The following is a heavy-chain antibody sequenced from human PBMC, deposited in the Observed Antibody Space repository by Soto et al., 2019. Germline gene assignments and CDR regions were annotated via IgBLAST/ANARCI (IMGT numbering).Heavy chain of an antibody. D-gene: IGHD6-19*01. V-gene: IGHV4-34*01. J-gene: IGHJ4*02. Sequence: PSETLSLTCAVYGGSFSGYYWSWIRQPPGKGLEWIGSIYYSGSTYYNPSLKSRVTISVDTSKNQFSLKLSSVTAADTAVYYCARRFRQWLVYFFDYWGQGTLVTVSS. CDR1: GGSFSGYY. CDR2: IYYSGST. CDR3: ARRFRQWLVYFFDY.